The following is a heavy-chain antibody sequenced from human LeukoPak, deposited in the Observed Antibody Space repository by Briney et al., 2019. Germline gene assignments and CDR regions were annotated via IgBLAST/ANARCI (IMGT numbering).Heavy chain of an antibody. CDR3: ARACGGTSCHLTA. CDR2: VIPDSGAT. V-gene: IGHV1-2*02. Sequence: ASVKVSCKASGYTFTAYYIHWVRQAPGQGLEWMGWVIPDSGATKYAQKFQGRVTMTRDTSISTAYMELSSLTSDDAAVYYCARACGGTSCHLTAWGQGTLLTVYS. J-gene: IGHJ5*02. CDR1: GYTFTAYY. D-gene: IGHD2-21*01.